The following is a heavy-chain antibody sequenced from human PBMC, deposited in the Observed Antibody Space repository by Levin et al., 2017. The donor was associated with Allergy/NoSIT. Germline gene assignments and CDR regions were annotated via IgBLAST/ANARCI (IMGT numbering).Heavy chain of an antibody. V-gene: IGHV3-30*18. D-gene: IGHD3-9*01. CDR3: AKDLRYFDWLLVGGNAFDI. CDR1: GFTFSSYG. J-gene: IGHJ3*02. Sequence: PGGSLRLSCAASGFTFSSYGMHWVRQAPGKGLEWVAVISYDGSNKYYADSVKGRFTISRDNSKNTLYLQMNSLRAEDTAVYYCAKDLRYFDWLLVGGNAFDIWGQGTMVTVSS. CDR2: ISYDGSNK.